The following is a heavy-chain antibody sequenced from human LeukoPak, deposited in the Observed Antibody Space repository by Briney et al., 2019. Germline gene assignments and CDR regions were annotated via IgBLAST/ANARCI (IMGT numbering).Heavy chain of an antibody. V-gene: IGHV3-74*01. CDR1: GFTFSSYW. D-gene: IGHD5-24*01. Sequence: GGSLRLSCAASGFTFSSYWMHWVRQAPGKGLAWVSRINSDGSSTSYADSVKGRFTISRDNSKNTLYLQMNSLRAEDTAVYYCARRPTSTVAFDYWGQGTLVTVSS. J-gene: IGHJ4*02. CDR3: ARRPTSTVAFDY. CDR2: INSDGSST.